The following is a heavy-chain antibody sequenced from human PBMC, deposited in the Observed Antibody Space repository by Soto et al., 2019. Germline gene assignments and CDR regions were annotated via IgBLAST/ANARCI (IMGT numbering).Heavy chain of an antibody. V-gene: IGHV1-46*01. CDR2: INPSGGST. D-gene: IGHD3-22*01. Sequence: GASVKVSCKASGYTFTSYYMHWVRQAPGQGLEWMGIINPSGGSTSYAQKFQGRVTMTRDTSTSTVYMELSSLRSEGTAVYYCARADYYDSSGYYPSYYYYGMDVWGQGTTVTVSS. CDR1: GYTFTSYY. J-gene: IGHJ6*02. CDR3: ARADYYDSSGYYPSYYYYGMDV.